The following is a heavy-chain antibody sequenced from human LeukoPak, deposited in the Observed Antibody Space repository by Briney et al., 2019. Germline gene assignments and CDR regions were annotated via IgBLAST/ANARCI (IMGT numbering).Heavy chain of an antibody. CDR3: ARDGIAAPGTVDY. CDR2: IIPVFGTA. Sequence: SVKVSCKASGGTFSSYAISWVRQAPGQGLEWMGRIIPVFGTANYAQKFQGRVTITTDASTSTAYMELSSLRSADTAMYYCARDGIAAPGTVDYWGQGTLVTVSS. V-gene: IGHV1-69*05. J-gene: IGHJ4*02. D-gene: IGHD6-13*01. CDR1: GGTFSSYA.